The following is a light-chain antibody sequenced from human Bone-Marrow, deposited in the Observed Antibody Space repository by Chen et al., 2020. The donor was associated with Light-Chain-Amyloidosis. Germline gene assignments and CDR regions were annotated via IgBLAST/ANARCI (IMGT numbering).Light chain of an antibody. CDR1: DLPTKY. CDR3: QSADSSGTYEVI. V-gene: IGLV3-25*03. CDR2: RDT. J-gene: IGLJ2*01. Sequence: SYELTQPPSVSVAPGQTARITCSGDDLPTKYAYWYQQKPGQAPVLVIHRDTERPSGISERFSGSSSGATATLTISGVQAEDEGDYHCQSADSSGTYEVICGGGTKLTVL.